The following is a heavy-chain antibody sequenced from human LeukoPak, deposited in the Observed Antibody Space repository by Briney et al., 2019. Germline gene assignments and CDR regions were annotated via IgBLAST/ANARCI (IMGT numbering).Heavy chain of an antibody. V-gene: IGHV3-23*01. CDR3: AKTSPGIAAAGTGSRYFDL. CDR2: ISGSGGST. CDR1: GFTFSSYA. Sequence: GGSLRLSCAASGFTFSSYAMSWVRQAPGKGLEWVSAISGSGGSTYYADSVKGRFTISRDNSKNTLYLQMNSLRAEDTAVYYCAKTSPGIAAAGTGSRYFDLWGRGTLVTVSS. J-gene: IGHJ2*01. D-gene: IGHD6-13*01.